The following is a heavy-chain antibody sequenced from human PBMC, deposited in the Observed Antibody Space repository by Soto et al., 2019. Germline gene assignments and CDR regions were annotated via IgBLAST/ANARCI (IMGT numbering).Heavy chain of an antibody. V-gene: IGHV1-18*01. Sequence: QVQLVQSGAEVKKPGASVKVSCKASGYTXASXXXXWMRQAPGQGLEWMGWISAYNGNTNYAQKLXXXVTMTTDXXXXXXXXXXRSLRSDDTAVYYCARDPPPPDYWGQGTLVTVSS. J-gene: IGHJ4*02. CDR1: GYTXASXX. CDR3: ARDPPPPDY. CDR2: ISAYNGNT.